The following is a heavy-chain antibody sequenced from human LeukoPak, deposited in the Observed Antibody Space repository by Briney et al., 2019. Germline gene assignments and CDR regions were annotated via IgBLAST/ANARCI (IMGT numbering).Heavy chain of an antibody. J-gene: IGHJ4*02. CDR1: GFTVSSNY. CDR3: ARVDYGGNSGRDY. V-gene: IGHV3-66*01. D-gene: IGHD4-23*01. Sequence: PGGSLRLSCAASGFTVSSNYMSWVRQAPGKGLEWVSVIYSGGSTYYADSVKGRFTISRDNSKNTLYLQMNSLRAEDTAVYCCARVDYGGNSGRDYWGQGTLVTVSS. CDR2: IYSGGST.